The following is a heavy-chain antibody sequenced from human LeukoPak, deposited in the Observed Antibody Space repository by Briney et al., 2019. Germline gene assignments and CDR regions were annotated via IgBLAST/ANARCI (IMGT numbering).Heavy chain of an antibody. V-gene: IGHV3-11*01. J-gene: IGHJ4*02. CDR3: ARDYYYDSSGYLVY. Sequence: GGSLRLSCAASGFTFGDYYMSWIRQAPGKGLEWVSYISSSGSTIYYADSVKGRFTISRDNAKNSLYLQMNSLRAEDTAVYYCARDYYYDSSGYLVYWGQGTLVTVSS. CDR1: GFTFGDYY. D-gene: IGHD3-22*01. CDR2: ISSSGSTI.